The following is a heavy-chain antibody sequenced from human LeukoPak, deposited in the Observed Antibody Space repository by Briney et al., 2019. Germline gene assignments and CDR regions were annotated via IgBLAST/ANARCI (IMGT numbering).Heavy chain of an antibody. Sequence: KSSETLSLTCTVSGGSISSDSYYWGWIRQPPGKGLQWIGCIYYSGSTYYKPSLKSRVTISVDTSKNQFSLKLSSVTAADTAVYYCARLSIKLYYYDSSGYSDAFDIWGQGTMVTVSS. CDR1: GGSISSDSYY. J-gene: IGHJ3*02. CDR3: ARLSIKLYYYDSSGYSDAFDI. CDR2: IYYSGST. V-gene: IGHV4-39*07. D-gene: IGHD3-22*01.